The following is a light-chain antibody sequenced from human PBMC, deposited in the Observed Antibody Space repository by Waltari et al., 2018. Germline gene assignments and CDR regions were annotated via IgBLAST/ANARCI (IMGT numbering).Light chain of an antibody. CDR3: QSFDSNVRGGVV. CDR1: SPHIGAGHD. V-gene: IGLV1-40*01. Sequence: QSILTQPTSVSGAPGPRVTISCTGSSPHIGAGHDLPWYQAIPGTAPKPLIYGNNNRPSGVPDRFSGSKSGSSASLAINGLQAEDEADYYCQSFDSNVRGGVVFGGGTKVTVL. J-gene: IGLJ3*02. CDR2: GNN.